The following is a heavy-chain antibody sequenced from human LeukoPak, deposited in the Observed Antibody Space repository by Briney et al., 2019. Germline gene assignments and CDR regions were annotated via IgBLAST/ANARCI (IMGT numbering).Heavy chain of an antibody. J-gene: IGHJ5*02. CDR2: IYYSGST. CDR1: GGSFSGYY. D-gene: IGHD1-26*01. V-gene: IGHV4-39*01. CDR3: ARHEYSGSYYGLSWFDP. Sequence: PSETLSLTCAVYGGSFSGYYWGWIRQPPGKGLEWIASIYYSGSTYYNPSLKSRVTISVDTSNNQLSLKLSSLTAADTAVYYCARHEYSGSYYGLSWFDPWGQGTLVTVSS.